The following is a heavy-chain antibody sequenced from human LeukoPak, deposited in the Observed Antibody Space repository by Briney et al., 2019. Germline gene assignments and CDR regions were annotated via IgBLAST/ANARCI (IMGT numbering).Heavy chain of an antibody. Sequence: PETLSLTCTVSGGSVISASYYWSWIRQPPGKGLEWVGYIYYTGNTNYNPSLKSRVTISVDTSKIQFSLKLSSVTAADTAVYYCARYPRSHIEGTKRGFDYWGQGTLVTVSS. CDR2: IYYTGNT. CDR3: ARYPRSHIEGTKRGFDY. CDR1: GGSVISASYY. J-gene: IGHJ4*02. D-gene: IGHD5-12*01. V-gene: IGHV4-61*01.